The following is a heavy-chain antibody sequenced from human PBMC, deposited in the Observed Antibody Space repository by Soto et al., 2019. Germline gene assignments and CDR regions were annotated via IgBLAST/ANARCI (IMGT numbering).Heavy chain of an antibody. Sequence: GASVKVSCKASGDTFRGYTFTWVRQAPGQGLEWMGRIIPILGTTNYAQKFQDRVTINADESTNTAYLELTSLTSEDTAVYYCAADLKGYCTRTSCYPYFLHWGQGTLVTVSS. CDR2: IIPILGTT. J-gene: IGHJ1*01. CDR3: AADLKGYCTRTSCYPYFLH. CDR1: GDTFRGYT. D-gene: IGHD2-8*01. V-gene: IGHV1-69*08.